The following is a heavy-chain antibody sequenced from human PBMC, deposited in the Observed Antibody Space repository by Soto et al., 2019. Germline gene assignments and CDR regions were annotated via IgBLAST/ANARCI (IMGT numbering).Heavy chain of an antibody. D-gene: IGHD2-15*01. V-gene: IGHV2-70*11. CDR1: C. CDR2: IDWDDDK. CDR3: AFFFQAEDGIRDTVPVSAFLLNRSSDL. J-gene: IGHJ2*01. Sequence: CVSWIRQPPGKALEWLARIDWDDDKYYSTSLKTRLTISKDTSKNQVVLTMTNMDPVDTATYYCAFFFQAEDGIRDTVPVSAFLLNRSSDL.